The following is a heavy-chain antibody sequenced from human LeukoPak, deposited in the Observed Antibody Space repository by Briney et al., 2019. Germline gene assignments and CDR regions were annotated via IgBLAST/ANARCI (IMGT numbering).Heavy chain of an antibody. CDR3: AKDCSPPGASLCYFDY. CDR2: IGGSDGST. D-gene: IGHD3-10*02. J-gene: IGHJ4*02. Sequence: GGSLRLSCAASGLPFSSYAMSWVRQAPGKGLEWVSTIGGSDGSTHYANSVKGRFTISRDNSKNTLYLQMNSLRAEDTAVYYCAKDCSPPGASLCYFDYWGQGSLVTVSS. V-gene: IGHV3-23*01. CDR1: GLPFSSYA.